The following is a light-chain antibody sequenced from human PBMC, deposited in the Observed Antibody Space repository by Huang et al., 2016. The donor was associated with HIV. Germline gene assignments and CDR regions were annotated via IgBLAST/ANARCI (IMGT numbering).Light chain of an antibody. J-gene: IGKJ1*01. CDR2: GKS. CDR3: QHYNNWPPTWT. V-gene: IGKV3-15*01. Sequence: EIVMTQSPVTLSVSPGERATLSCRASQSVSRNLAWYQQRPGQAPRLLIYGKSARATGIPARFSGSGSGTEFTLTISSLQSEDSAIYYCQHYNNWPPTWTFGQGTKVEIK. CDR1: QSVSRN.